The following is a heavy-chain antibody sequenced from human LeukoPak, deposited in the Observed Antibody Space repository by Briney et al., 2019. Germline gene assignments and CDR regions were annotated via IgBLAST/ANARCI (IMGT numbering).Heavy chain of an antibody. CDR2: IYYSGST. J-gene: IGHJ4*02. D-gene: IGHD2-15*01. V-gene: IGHV4-39*07. Sequence: SETLSLTCTVSGGSISSSSYYWGWIRQPPGKGLEWIGSIYYSGSTYYNPSLKSRVTISVDTSKNQFSLKLSSVTAADTAVYYCARVAGVEVAPATSYWGQGTLVTVSS. CDR1: GGSISSSSYY. CDR3: ARVAGVEVAPATSY.